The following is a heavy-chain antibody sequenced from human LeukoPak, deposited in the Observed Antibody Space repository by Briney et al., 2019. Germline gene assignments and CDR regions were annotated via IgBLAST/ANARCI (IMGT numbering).Heavy chain of an antibody. V-gene: IGHV3-7*01. J-gene: IGHJ6*02. CDR3: AKSPYYYGSGSYILYYYYGMDV. CDR1: GFTFSSYW. D-gene: IGHD3-10*01. Sequence: PGGSLRLSCAASGFTFSSYWMSWVRQAPGKGLEWVANIKQDGSEKYYVDSVKGRFTISRDNAKNSLYLQMNSLRAEDTAVYYCAKSPYYYGSGSYILYYYYGMDVWGQGTTVTVSS. CDR2: IKQDGSEK.